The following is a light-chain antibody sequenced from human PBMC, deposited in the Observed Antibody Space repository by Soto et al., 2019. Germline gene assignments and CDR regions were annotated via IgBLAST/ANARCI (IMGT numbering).Light chain of an antibody. J-gene: IGKJ5*01. V-gene: IGKV3-20*01. CDR1: QSVPRSY. CDR3: QQYGSSIT. Sequence: EIVLTESAGTLSLSPGETATLSCRASQSVPRSYLAWYQQKPGQAPRLLIYGTSSRATGIQDRFSGSGSGTDFTLTIRRLEPEDFAVFYCQQYGSSITFGQGTRLEVK. CDR2: GTS.